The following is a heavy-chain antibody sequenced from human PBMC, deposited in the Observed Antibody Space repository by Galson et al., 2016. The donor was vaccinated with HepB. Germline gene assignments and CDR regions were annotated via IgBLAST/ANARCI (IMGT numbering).Heavy chain of an antibody. V-gene: IGHV4-31*03. Sequence: TLSLTCTVSGGSIGSGGYHWTWIRQHPGKGLEWIGHIYHSGNTYYNPSLKSRVTISEDTSKNQFSLTLRSVTAADTAMYYCARQSGIAAAGSLSYFDYWGQGTLVTVSS. J-gene: IGHJ4*02. CDR3: ARQSGIAAAGSLSYFDY. D-gene: IGHD6-13*01. CDR2: IYHSGNT. CDR1: GGSIGSGGYH.